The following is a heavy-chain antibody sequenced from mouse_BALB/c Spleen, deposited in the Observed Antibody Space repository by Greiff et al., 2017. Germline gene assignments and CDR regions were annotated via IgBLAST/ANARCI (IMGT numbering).Heavy chain of an antibody. CDR1: GYTFTSYY. V-gene: IGHV1S81*02. CDR3: TRFGYEDFDV. D-gene: IGHD2-14*01. Sequence: GQLQQPGAELVKPGASVKLSCKASGYTFTSYYMYWVKQRPGQGLEWIGGINPSNGGTNFNEKFKSKATLTVDKSSSTAYMQLSSLTSEDSAVYYCTRFGYEDFDVWGAGTTVTVSS. J-gene: IGHJ1*01. CDR2: INPSNGGT.